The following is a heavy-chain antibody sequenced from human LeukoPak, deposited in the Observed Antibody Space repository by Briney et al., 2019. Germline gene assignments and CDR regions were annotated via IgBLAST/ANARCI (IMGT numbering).Heavy chain of an antibody. J-gene: IGHJ4*02. CDR2: ISGSGGST. D-gene: IGHD3-22*01. Sequence: GGSLRLSCAASGFTFSSYAMSWVRQAPGKGLEWVSAISGSGGSTYYADSVKGRFTISRDNSKNPLYLKMNSLRAEDTAVYYCAKDGPHYYDSSGYYYVGSPFDYWGQGTLVTVSS. CDR1: GFTFSSYA. CDR3: AKDGPHYYDSSGYYYVGSPFDY. V-gene: IGHV3-23*01.